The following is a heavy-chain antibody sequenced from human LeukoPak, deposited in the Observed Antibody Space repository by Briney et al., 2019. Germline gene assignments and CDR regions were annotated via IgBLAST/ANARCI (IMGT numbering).Heavy chain of an antibody. CDR3: AKGPGAAVGKRYIQH. CDR1: GFTFNDYA. Sequence: GGSLRLSCAASGFTFNDYAMHWVRQAPGKDLEWVSLISWDSGNTYYADSVKGRFTISRDNSKNSLSLQMNSLRAEDTALYYCAKGPGAAVGKRYIQHWGQGTLVTVSS. D-gene: IGHD6-13*01. V-gene: IGHV3-43D*03. J-gene: IGHJ1*01. CDR2: ISWDSGNT.